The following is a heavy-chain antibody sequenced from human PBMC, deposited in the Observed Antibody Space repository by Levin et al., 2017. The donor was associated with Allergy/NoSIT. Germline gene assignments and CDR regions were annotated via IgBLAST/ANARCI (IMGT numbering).Heavy chain of an antibody. Sequence: SCAASGFTFSSYWMSWVRQAPGKGLEWVANIKQDGSEKYYVDSVKGRFTISRDNAKNSLYLQMNSLRAEDTAVYYCARDGSVLAELYYFDYWGQGTLVTVSS. CDR3: ARDGSVLAELYYFDY. V-gene: IGHV3-7*01. CDR2: IKQDGSEK. D-gene: IGHD1-14*01. CDR1: GFTFSSYW. J-gene: IGHJ4*02.